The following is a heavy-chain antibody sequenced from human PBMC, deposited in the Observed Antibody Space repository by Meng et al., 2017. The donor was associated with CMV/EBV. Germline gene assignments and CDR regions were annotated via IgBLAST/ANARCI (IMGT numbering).Heavy chain of an antibody. J-gene: IGHJ5*02. CDR3: AAYGDYNWFDP. CDR2: ISSSSSTI. Sequence: GGSLRLSCAASGFTFSSYSMNWVRQAPGKGLEWVSYISSSSSTIYYADSVKGRFTISRDNAKNSLYLQMNSLRAEDTAVYYCAAYGDYNWFDPWGQGTLVTVS. D-gene: IGHD4-17*01. CDR1: GFTFSSYS. V-gene: IGHV3-48*04.